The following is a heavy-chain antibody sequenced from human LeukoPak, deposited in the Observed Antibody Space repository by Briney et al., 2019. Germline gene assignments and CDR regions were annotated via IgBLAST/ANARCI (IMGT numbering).Heavy chain of an antibody. CDR1: GGSIIRYY. CDR3: ARASTTFDD. V-gene: IGHV4-59*01. Sequence: SETLSLTCSASGGSIIRYYWSWIRQSPGQGLECISHVSDGGSTHYSPSLKGRVSISVDTSKNQFSLNLRSVPAADTAVYFCARASTTFDDWGQGTLVTVSS. J-gene: IGHJ4*02. CDR2: VSDGGST. D-gene: IGHD1-14*01.